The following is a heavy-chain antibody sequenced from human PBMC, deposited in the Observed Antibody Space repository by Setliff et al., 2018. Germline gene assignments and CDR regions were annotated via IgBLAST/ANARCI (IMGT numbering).Heavy chain of an antibody. Sequence: PGGSLRLSCAASGFTFSPYIIHWVRQAPGKGLEWVALISYDDTKKYFADSVKGRFTISRDSSRNTLYLQMNSLRADDTAVYYCTRDYGFCSGGSCWLFYYMDVWGKGTTVTVSS. J-gene: IGHJ6*03. CDR2: ISYDDTKK. D-gene: IGHD2-15*01. CDR3: TRDYGFCSGGSCWLFYYMDV. CDR1: GFTFSPYI. V-gene: IGHV3-30*03.